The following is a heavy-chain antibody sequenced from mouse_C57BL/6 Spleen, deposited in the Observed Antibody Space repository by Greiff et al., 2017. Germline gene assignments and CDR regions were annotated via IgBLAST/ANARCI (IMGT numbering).Heavy chain of an antibody. CDR1: GYSFTGYY. J-gene: IGHJ1*03. Sequence: VQLQQSGPELVKPGASVKISCKASGYSFTGYYMNWVKQSPEKSLEWIGEINPSTGGTTSNQKFKAKATLTVDEYSSPAYMQLKSLTSEDSAVYYCARDYGSSYRYCDVWGTGTTVTVSS. V-gene: IGHV1-42*01. D-gene: IGHD1-1*01. CDR3: ARDYGSSYRYCDV. CDR2: INPSTGGT.